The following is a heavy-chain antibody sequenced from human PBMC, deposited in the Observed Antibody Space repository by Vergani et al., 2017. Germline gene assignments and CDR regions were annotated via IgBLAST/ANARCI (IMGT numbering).Heavy chain of an antibody. CDR1: GYTFVNHP. V-gene: IGHV1-18*04. D-gene: IGHD5-24*01. CDR3: ARSQMATNDFDL. CDR2: ISPYNHKK. Sequence: QAQLGQSDSEVKKPGDSVTLSCKTSGYTFVNHPITWVRQAPGQGLEWMGWISPYNHKKIYSQKVEGRVTMTSDPSSSTVFLELRRLTSDDTAIYYCARSQMATNDFDLWGRGTLVTVSS. J-gene: IGHJ4*02.